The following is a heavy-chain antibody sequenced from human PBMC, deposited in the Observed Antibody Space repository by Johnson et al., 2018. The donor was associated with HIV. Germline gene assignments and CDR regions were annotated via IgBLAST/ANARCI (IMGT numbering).Heavy chain of an antibody. CDR1: GFAFRTYW. CDR2: IYNDGSRT. Sequence: VQLVESGGGLVQPGGSLRLSCAASGFAFRTYWMVWVHQVPGKRPVWVARIYNDGSRTTYADSVRGRFTISRDNAKYTVDLQMNSLRVEDTAVYYCAKVDCGGDTCAGYDPFDLWGQGTLVTVSS. J-gene: IGHJ3*01. V-gene: IGHV3-74*03. D-gene: IGHD2-21*01. CDR3: AKVDCGGDTCAGYDPFDL.